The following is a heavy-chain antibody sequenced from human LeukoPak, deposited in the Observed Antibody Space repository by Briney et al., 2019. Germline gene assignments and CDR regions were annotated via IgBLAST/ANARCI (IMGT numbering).Heavy chain of an antibody. V-gene: IGHV4-59*01. CDR1: GGSISSYY. Sequence: SETLSLTCTVSGGSISSYYWSWIRQPPGKGLEWIGYIYYSGSTNYNPSLKSRVTISVDTSKNQFSLKLSSVTAADTAFYYCARSQQLVRSFDCWGQGTLVTVSS. J-gene: IGHJ4*02. D-gene: IGHD6-13*01. CDR3: ARSQQLVRSFDC. CDR2: IYYSGST.